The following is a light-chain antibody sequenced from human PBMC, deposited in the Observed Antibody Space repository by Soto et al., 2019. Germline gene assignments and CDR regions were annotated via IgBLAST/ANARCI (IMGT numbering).Light chain of an antibody. V-gene: IGKV1-5*03. CDR2: KAS. CDR1: QSISSW. CDR3: QQYNSYSWT. Sequence: DIQMTQSPSTLSASVGDRVTITCRASQSISSWLAWYQQKPGKAPKLLIYKASSLESGVPSRFSGSGSGTEFTLTISSLQTDEFATYDCQQYNSYSWTFGQGTKVDNK. J-gene: IGKJ1*01.